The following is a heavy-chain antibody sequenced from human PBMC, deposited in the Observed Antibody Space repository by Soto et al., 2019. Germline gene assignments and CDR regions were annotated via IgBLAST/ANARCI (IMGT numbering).Heavy chain of an antibody. D-gene: IGHD6-13*01. CDR1: GYSFSNFY. CDR2: IDPSSGTT. CDR3: ARDGSSGSWYSRVYYYYGMDV. V-gene: IGHV1-46*01. J-gene: IGHJ6*02. Sequence: ASVKVSCKPSGYSFSNFYVHWVRQAPGQGLEWMGIIDPSSGTTSYTQKFQERVTMTRDTSTSTAYMELRGLRSDDTAVYYCARDGSSGSWYSRVYYYYGMDVWGQGTTVTVSS.